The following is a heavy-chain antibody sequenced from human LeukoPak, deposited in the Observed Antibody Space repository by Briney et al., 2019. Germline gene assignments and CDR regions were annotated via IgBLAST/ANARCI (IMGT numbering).Heavy chain of an antibody. D-gene: IGHD2-15*01. Sequence: PSQTLSLTCTVSGGSISSGSYYWSWIRQPAGKGLEWIVRIYTSGSTNYNPSLKSRVTISVDTSKNQFSLKLSSVTAADTAVYYCARGRCSGGSCYPGSIWFDPWGQGTLVTVSS. CDR1: GGSISSGSYY. V-gene: IGHV4-61*02. J-gene: IGHJ5*02. CDR2: IYTSGST. CDR3: ARGRCSGGSCYPGSIWFDP.